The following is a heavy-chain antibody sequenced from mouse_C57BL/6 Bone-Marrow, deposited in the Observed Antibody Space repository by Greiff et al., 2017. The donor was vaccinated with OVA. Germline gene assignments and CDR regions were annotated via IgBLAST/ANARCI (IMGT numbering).Heavy chain of an antibody. CDR3: ARDAPMGYFDY. CDR2: ISDGGSYT. Sequence: EVQLVESGGGLVKPGGSLKLSCAASGFTFSSYAMPWVRQTPEKRLEWVATISDGGSYTYYPDNVKGRSTITRDNAKNNLYLQMSHLKSGDTAMYYCARDAPMGYFDYWGQGTTLTVSS. CDR1: GFTFSSYA. V-gene: IGHV5-4*01. J-gene: IGHJ2*01.